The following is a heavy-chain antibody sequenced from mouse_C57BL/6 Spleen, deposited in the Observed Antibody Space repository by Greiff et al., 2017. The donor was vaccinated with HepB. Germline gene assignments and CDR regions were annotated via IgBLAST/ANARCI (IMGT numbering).Heavy chain of an antibody. Sequence: QVQLQQPGAELVKPGASVKLSCKASGYTFTSYWMHWVKQRPGQGLEWIGMIHPNSGSTNYNEKFKSKATLTVDKSSSTAYMQLSSLTSEDSAVYYCARHLYYSNYENFAYWGQGTLVTVSA. J-gene: IGHJ3*01. CDR1: GYTFTSYW. V-gene: IGHV1-64*01. CDR3: ARHLYYSNYENFAY. CDR2: IHPNSGST. D-gene: IGHD2-5*01.